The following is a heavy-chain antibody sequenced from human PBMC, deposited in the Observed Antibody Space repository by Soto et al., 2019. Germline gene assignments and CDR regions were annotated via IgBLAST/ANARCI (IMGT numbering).Heavy chain of an antibody. Sequence: SDTLSLTCTVSGVPISSYYWILPRQPPGKGLEWIGYIYYSGSTNYNPSLKSRVTISVDTSKNQFSLKLSSVTAADTAVYYCARMVAATHYYYYYYMDVWGKGTTVTVS. CDR3: ARMVAATHYYYYYYMDV. V-gene: IGHV4-59*08. J-gene: IGHJ6*03. CDR2: IYYSGST. D-gene: IGHD2-15*01. CDR1: GVPISSYY.